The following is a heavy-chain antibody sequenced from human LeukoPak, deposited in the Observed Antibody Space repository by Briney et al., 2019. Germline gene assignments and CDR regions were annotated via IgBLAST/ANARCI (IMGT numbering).Heavy chain of an antibody. CDR2: IYYSGST. CDR1: GGSISSYY. V-gene: IGHV4-59*01. Sequence: SETLSLTCTVSGGSISSYYWSWIRQPPGKGLEWIGYIYYSGSTNYNPSLKSRVTISVDTSKNQFSLKLSSVTTADTAVYYCARMTTVYYGMAVWGQGTTVTVPS. D-gene: IGHD4-11*01. CDR3: ARMTTVYYGMAV. J-gene: IGHJ6*02.